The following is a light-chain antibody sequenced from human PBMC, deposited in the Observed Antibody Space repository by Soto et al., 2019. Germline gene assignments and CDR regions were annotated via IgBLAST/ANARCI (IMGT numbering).Light chain of an antibody. Sequence: DIQMTQSPSSVSASVGDRVTITCRASPGISSWLAWYQQKPGKAPKLLIYAASSLQSGVPSRFSGSGSGTDFTLTNSSLQTEDFATYYCQQANSFPTFGAGTKVDIK. CDR2: AAS. CDR1: PGISSW. J-gene: IGKJ3*01. CDR3: QQANSFPT. V-gene: IGKV1-12*01.